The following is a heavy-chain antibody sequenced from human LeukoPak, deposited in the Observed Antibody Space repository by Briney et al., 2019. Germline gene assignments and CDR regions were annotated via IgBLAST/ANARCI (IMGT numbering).Heavy chain of an antibody. Sequence: GGSLRLSCAASGFTFSSYAMSWVRQAPGKGLEWVSAISGSGGSTYYADSVKGRFTISRDNAKNLLFLRMNNLRVEDTAVYYCARDVDRRDDPWGQGILVTVSS. CDR3: ARDVDRRDDP. V-gene: IGHV3-23*01. CDR2: ISGSGGST. J-gene: IGHJ5*02. CDR1: GFTFSSYA.